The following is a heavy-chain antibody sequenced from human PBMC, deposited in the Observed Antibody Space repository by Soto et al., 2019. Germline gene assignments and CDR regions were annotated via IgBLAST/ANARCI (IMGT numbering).Heavy chain of an antibody. CDR2: IYWDDDK. CDR1: GFSVSTSGVG. D-gene: IGHD4-17*01. J-gene: IGHJ5*02. CDR3: AYGDYVGNWFDP. Sequence: QITLKESGPTLVKPTQTLTLTCTFSGFSVSTSGVGVGWIRQPPGKALEWLALIYWDDDKRYSPSLKSRLTSTKDTAKHQAVSTLPTMDPVDTATYYCAYGDYVGNWFDPWGQGTLVTASS. V-gene: IGHV2-5*02.